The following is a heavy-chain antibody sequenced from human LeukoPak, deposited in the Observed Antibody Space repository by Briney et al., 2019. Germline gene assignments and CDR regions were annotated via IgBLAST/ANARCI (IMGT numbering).Heavy chain of an antibody. CDR3: AKEAWGNLDC. Sequence: SETLSLTCTVSGGSISSYNWGWIRQPPGKGLEWIGYIHISGNTHYNPSLKSRATISIDTSKNHFSLKLSSVTAADTAVYYCAKEAWGNLDCWGQGTLVTVSS. CDR1: GGSISSYN. V-gene: IGHV4-4*08. CDR2: IHISGNT. D-gene: IGHD3-16*01. J-gene: IGHJ4*02.